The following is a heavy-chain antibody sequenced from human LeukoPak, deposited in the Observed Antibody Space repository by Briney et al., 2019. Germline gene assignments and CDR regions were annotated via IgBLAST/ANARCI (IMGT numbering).Heavy chain of an antibody. Sequence: ASVKVSCKASGYTFTNYGFTRVRQAPGQSFEWMGWISTYNGNAKYAQKFRGRVTLTTDTSTATAYMELRSLISDDTAVYYCVRGDLLAVVPYWGQGTLVTVSS. CDR2: ISTYNGNA. V-gene: IGHV1-18*01. CDR1: GYTFTNYG. D-gene: IGHD2-15*01. J-gene: IGHJ4*02. CDR3: VRGDLLAVVPY.